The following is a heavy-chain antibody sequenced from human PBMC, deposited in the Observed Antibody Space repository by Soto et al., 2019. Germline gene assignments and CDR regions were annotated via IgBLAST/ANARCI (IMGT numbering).Heavy chain of an antibody. CDR1: GGTFSSYA. Sequence: QVQLVQSGAEVKKPGSSVKVSCKASGGTFSSYAISWVRQAPGQGLEWMGGIIPIFGTANYAQKFQGRVTITADESTSTAYMELSSLRSEDTAVYYCARDLISGYCSGGSCYSAIDYWGQGTLVTVSS. V-gene: IGHV1-69*01. D-gene: IGHD2-15*01. CDR2: IIPIFGTA. J-gene: IGHJ4*02. CDR3: ARDLISGYCSGGSCYSAIDY.